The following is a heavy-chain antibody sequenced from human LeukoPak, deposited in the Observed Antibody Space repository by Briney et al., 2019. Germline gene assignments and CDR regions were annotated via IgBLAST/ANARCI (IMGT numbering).Heavy chain of an antibody. CDR1: GFTFNSYE. J-gene: IGHJ4*02. CDR2: ISSSGSSI. V-gene: IGHV3-48*03. CDR3: ARAGYYFHY. Sequence: GGSLRLSCAASGFTFNSYEMNWVRQAPGKGLEWVSYISSSGSSIYYADSVKGRFAISRDNAKNSLYLQLNSLGAEDTAVYYCARAGYYFHYWGQGTLVTVSS.